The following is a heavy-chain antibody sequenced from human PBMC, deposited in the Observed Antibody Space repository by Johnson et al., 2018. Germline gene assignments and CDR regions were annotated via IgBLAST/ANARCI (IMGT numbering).Heavy chain of an antibody. CDR1: GFTFRTYW. CDR2: ISGSGGST. V-gene: IGHV3-23*04. CDR3: AGTNWHGIDV. D-gene: IGHD2-8*01. J-gene: IGHJ6*02. Sequence: EVQLVESGGGVVQPGGSLRLSCEASGFTFRTYWMHWVRQAPGKGMVWVSAISGSGGSTYYADSVKGRFTISRDNSQNTLYLEMNSLRAEDTAVYYWAGTNWHGIDVWGQGTTVTVSS.